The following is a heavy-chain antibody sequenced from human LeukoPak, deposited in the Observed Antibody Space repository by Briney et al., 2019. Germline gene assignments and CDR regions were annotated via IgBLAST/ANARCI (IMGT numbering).Heavy chain of an antibody. J-gene: IGHJ5*02. Sequence: ASVKVSCKASGYTFTSYYMHWVRQAPGQGLEWMGIINPSGGSTSYAQKFQGRVTMTRDMSTSTVYMELSSLRSEDTAVYYSARGLLDSSGWHWFDPWGQGTLVTVSS. CDR3: ARGLLDSSGWHWFDP. D-gene: IGHD6-19*01. V-gene: IGHV1-46*01. CDR1: GYTFTSYY. CDR2: INPSGGST.